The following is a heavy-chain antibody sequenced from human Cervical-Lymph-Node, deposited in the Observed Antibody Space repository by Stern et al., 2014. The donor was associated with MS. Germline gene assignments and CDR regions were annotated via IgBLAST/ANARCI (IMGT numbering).Heavy chain of an antibody. V-gene: IGHV5-51*01. D-gene: IGHD4-17*01. CDR1: GYCFTATW. J-gene: IGHJ4*02. Sequence: VPLVESGAEVKKPGESLKISCKGSGYCFTATWIARARQMPGKGLEWMGIIYPGDSDTRCSPSFQGQVTISADKSISTAYLQWSSLKSSDTAMYYCARDYGDYAFDYWGQGTLVTVSS. CDR2: IYPGDSDT. CDR3: ARDYGDYAFDY.